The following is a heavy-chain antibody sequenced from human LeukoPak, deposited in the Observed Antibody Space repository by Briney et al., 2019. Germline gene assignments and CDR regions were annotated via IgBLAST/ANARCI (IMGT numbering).Heavy chain of an antibody. CDR1: GYTFTRYY. V-gene: IGHV1-46*01. CDR3: ARDFGEMPDY. D-gene: IGHD5-24*01. J-gene: IGHJ4*02. Sequence: ASVKVSCKASGYTFTRYYMHWVRQAPGQGLEWMGIIDPSGGSTSYARNFQGGVTMTRDATTSTVYLELSSLRSGDTAVYYCARDFGEMPDYWGQGTLVTVSS. CDR2: IDPSGGST.